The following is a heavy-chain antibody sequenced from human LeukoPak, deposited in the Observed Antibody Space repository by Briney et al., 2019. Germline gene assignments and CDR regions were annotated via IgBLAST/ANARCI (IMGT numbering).Heavy chain of an antibody. J-gene: IGHJ3*02. CDR1: GFTLSDHF. D-gene: IGHD6-13*01. Sequence: GGSLRLSCAASGFTLSDHFMSWVRQAPGKGPEWISCITSSGSTIYYADSVKGRFTISRDNAKNSLYLQMNSLRAEDTAVYYCARDHGSSSWYDAFDIWGQGTMVTVSS. CDR2: ITSSGSTI. CDR3: ARDHGSSSWYDAFDI. V-gene: IGHV3-11*04.